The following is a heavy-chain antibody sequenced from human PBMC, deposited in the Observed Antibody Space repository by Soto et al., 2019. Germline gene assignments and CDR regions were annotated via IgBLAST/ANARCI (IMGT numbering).Heavy chain of an antibody. CDR3: AAVQRDGSGSKNYYGMDV. V-gene: IGHV1-58*01. CDR2: IVVGSGNT. Sequence: GASVKVSCKASGFTFTSSAVQWVRQARGQRLEWIGWIVVGSGNTNYAQKFQERVTITRDMSTSTAYMELSSLRSEDTAVYYCAAVQRDGSGSKNYYGMDVWGQGTTVTVSS. J-gene: IGHJ6*02. CDR1: GFTFTSSA. D-gene: IGHD3-10*01.